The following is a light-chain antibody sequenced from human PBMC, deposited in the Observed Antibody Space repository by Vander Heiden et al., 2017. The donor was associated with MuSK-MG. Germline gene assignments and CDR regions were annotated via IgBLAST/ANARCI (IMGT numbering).Light chain of an antibody. J-gene: IGLJ2*01. CDR1: SSNIGAGYD. V-gene: IGLV1-40*01. CDR3: PSSDSSQRVV. CDR2: GNS. Sequence: QSVLTQPPSVSGAPGQRVTISCTGSSSNIGAGYDVHWYQQLPGTAPKLLIYGNSNRPSGVPDRFSGSKSGTSASLAITGLQAEDEADYYCPSSDSSQRVVFGGGTKLTVL.